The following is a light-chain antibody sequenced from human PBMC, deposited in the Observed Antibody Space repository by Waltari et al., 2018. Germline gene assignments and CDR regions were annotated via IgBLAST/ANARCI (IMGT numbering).Light chain of an antibody. J-gene: IGLJ3*02. Sequence: SSELTQDPAVSVALGQTVRITCQGDSLRGYYASWYQQKPGQAPVLVIYGENNRPSVIPDLLSGSRSGNTASLTITGAQAEDEAEYYCNSRDSSGNHVVFGGGTRLSVL. CDR2: GEN. CDR1: SLRGYY. CDR3: NSRDSSGNHVV. V-gene: IGLV3-19*01.